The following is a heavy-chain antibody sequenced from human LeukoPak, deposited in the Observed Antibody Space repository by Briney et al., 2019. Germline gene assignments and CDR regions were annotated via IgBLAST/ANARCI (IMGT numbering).Heavy chain of an antibody. Sequence: ASVKVSCKASGYTFTSYDINWVRQATGQGLEWMGWMNPSSGNTGYAQKFQGRVTMTRNTSISTAYMELSSLRSEDTAVYYCARGSGDFYDFWSGYYYYYYMDVWGKGTTVTVSS. CDR1: GYTFTSYD. CDR2: MNPSSGNT. J-gene: IGHJ6*03. CDR3: ARGSGDFYDFWSGYYYYYYMDV. V-gene: IGHV1-8*01. D-gene: IGHD3-3*01.